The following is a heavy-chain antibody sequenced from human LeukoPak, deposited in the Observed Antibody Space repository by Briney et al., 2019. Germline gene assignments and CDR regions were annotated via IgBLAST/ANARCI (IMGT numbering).Heavy chain of an antibody. CDR3: ARSEVGATYDY. V-gene: IGHV3-21*01. CDR2: ISSSNTFT. CDR1: GFTISSYK. Sequence: PGGSLRLSCAASGFTISSYKMNWVRQAPGKGLEWVSSISSSNTFTYYADSLKGRFTISRDNAKNLLYLLMNSLRAEDTAVYYCARSEVGATYDYWGQGTLVTVSS. D-gene: IGHD1-26*01. J-gene: IGHJ4*02.